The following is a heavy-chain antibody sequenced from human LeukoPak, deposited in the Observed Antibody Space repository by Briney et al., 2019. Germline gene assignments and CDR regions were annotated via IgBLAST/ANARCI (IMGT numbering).Heavy chain of an antibody. CDR1: GGSISSSSYY. Sequence: SETLSLTCTVSGGSISSSSYYWGWIRQPPGKGLEWIGSIYYSGSTYYNPSLKSRVTISVDTSKNQFSLKLSSVTAAETAVYYYASSGYYPPSKIDYWGQGTLVTVSS. V-gene: IGHV4-39*01. CDR3: ASSGYYPPSKIDY. J-gene: IGHJ4*02. CDR2: IYYSGST. D-gene: IGHD1-26*01.